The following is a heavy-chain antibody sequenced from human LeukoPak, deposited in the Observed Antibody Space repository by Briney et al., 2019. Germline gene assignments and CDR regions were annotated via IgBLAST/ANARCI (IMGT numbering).Heavy chain of an antibody. CDR3: ARDLTSLYSYYYMDV. Sequence: ASVKVSCKASGGTFSSYAISWVRQAPGQGLEWMGWISEYNGNTNYAQKFQGRVTMTTDTSTSTAYMELRSLRSDDTAVYYCARDLTSLYSYYYMDVWGKGTTVTISS. CDR1: GGTFSSYA. CDR2: ISEYNGNT. V-gene: IGHV1-18*01. J-gene: IGHJ6*03.